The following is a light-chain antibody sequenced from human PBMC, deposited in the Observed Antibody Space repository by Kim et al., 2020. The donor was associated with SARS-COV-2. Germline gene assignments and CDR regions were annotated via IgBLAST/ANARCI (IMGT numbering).Light chain of an antibody. CDR2: ASS. V-gene: IGKV1-8*01. J-gene: IGKJ2*01. CDR1: QGVGSY. CDR3: QQYCTSPHT. Sequence: AIRLTQSPSSVSASTGDRVTITCRASQGVGSYLAWYQQKSGQVPKLLIYASSTLHTGVPSRFSGSGSGTDFTLTIDCLQSEDFASYYCQQYCTSPHTFGQGTKLEI.